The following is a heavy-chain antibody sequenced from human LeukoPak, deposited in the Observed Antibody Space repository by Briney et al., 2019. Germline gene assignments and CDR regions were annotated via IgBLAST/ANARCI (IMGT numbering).Heavy chain of an antibody. Sequence: PGGSLRLSCAASGFTFSSYSMNWVRQAPGKGLEWVSSISSSSSYIYYADSVKGRFTISRDNAKNSLDLQMNSLRAEDTAVYYCASLSVVQFYFDYWGQGTLVTVSS. V-gene: IGHV3-21*01. CDR2: ISSSSSYI. CDR3: ASLSVVQFYFDY. CDR1: GFTFSSYS. D-gene: IGHD4-23*01. J-gene: IGHJ4*02.